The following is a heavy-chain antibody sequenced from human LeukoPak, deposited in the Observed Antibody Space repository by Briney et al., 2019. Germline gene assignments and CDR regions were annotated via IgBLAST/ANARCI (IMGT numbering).Heavy chain of an antibody. CDR2: IRYDGTNK. Sequence: PGGSLRLSCAASGFAFRSYGMHWVRQAPGKGLEWVAFIRYDGTNKYYVDSVKGRFTISRDNSKNTLYLQMNSLRAEDTAVYNWGKNPGSSGTPGLWFAPGGRETLVTVP. CDR3: GKNPGSSGTPGLWFAP. J-gene: IGHJ5*02. V-gene: IGHV3-30*02. D-gene: IGHD6-25*01. CDR1: GFAFRSYG.